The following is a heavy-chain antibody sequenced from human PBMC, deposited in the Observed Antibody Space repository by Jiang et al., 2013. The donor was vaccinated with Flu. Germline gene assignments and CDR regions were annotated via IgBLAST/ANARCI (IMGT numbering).Heavy chain of an antibody. D-gene: IGHD6-6*01. CDR1: GYTFTGYY. CDR2: INPNSGGT. Sequence: GAEVKKPGASVKVSCKASGYTFTGYYMHWVRQAPGQGLEWMGWINPNSGGTNYAQKFQGWVTMTRDTSISTAYMELSRLRSDDTAVYYCARVSGWGSSSSFAFDIWGQGTMVTVSS. J-gene: IGHJ3*02. CDR3: ARVSGWGSSSSFAFDI. V-gene: IGHV1-2*04.